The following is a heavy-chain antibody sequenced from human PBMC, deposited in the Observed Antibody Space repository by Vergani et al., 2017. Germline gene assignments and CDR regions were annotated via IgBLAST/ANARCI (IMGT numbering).Heavy chain of an antibody. CDR3: ARDSGSYSKWVGWFDP. Sequence: QVQLVQSGAEVKKPGSSVKVSCKASGGTFSSYAISWVRQAPGQGLEWMGGIIPIFGTANYAQKFQGRVTITADKSTSTAYMGLSSLRSEDTAVYYCARDSGSYSKWVGWFDPWGQGTLVTVSS. CDR1: GGTFSSYA. CDR2: IIPIFGTA. V-gene: IGHV1-69*06. J-gene: IGHJ5*02. D-gene: IGHD1-26*01.